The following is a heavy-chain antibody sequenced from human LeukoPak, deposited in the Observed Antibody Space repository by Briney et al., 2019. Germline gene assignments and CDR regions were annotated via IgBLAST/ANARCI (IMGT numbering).Heavy chain of an antibody. CDR1: GYSFTSYW. V-gene: IGHV5-51*01. CDR2: IYPGDSDT. D-gene: IGHD2-21*02. Sequence: GESLKISCKGSGYSFTSYWIGWGRQMPGKGLEWMGIIYPGDSDTRYSPPSQGQVTISADKSISTAYLQWSSLKPSDTAMYYCARLAYCGGDCYSASPDYWGQGTLVTVSS. J-gene: IGHJ4*02. CDR3: ARLAYCGGDCYSASPDY.